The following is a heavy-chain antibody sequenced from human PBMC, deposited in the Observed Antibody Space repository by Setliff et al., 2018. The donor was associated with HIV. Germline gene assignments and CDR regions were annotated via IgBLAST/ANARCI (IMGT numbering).Heavy chain of an antibody. CDR2: IYHTGSS. CDR3: AKTQTVITVYGPFDS. J-gene: IGHJ4*02. V-gene: IGHV4-38-2*01. D-gene: IGHD4-4*01. Sequence: SETLSLTCDVSGFSISSRYYWGWIRQSPGKGLEWIGNIYHTGSSYYNPSLNDRATISLDTSKNQFSLKLNSVTAADTAMYYCAKTQTVITVYGPFDSWGQGTPVTVSS. CDR1: GFSISSRYY.